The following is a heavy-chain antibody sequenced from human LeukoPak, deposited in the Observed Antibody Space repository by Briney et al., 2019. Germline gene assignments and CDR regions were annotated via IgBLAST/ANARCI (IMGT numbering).Heavy chain of an antibody. V-gene: IGHV3-21*01. CDR2: ISSSSSYI. CDR1: GFTFSSYS. CDR3: ARDLDYGGNSGPY. Sequence: PGGSLRLSCAASGFTFSSYSMNWVRQAPGKGLEWVSSISSSSSYIYYADSVKGRFTISRDNAKNSLYLQMNSLRAEDTAVYYCARDLDYGGNSGPYWGQGTLVTVSS. D-gene: IGHD4-23*01. J-gene: IGHJ4*02.